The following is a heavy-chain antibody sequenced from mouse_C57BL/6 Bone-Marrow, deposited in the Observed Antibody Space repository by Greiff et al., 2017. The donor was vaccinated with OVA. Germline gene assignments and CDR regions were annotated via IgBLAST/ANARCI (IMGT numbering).Heavy chain of an antibody. D-gene: IGHD1-1*01. J-gene: IGHJ4*01. V-gene: IGHV1-5*01. CDR2: IYPGNSDT. CDR1: GYTFTSYW. Sequence: EVQLQQSGTVLARPGASVKMSCKTSGYTFTSYWMHWVKQRPGQGLEWIGAIYPGNSDTSYNQKFKGKAKLTAVTSASTAYMELSSLTNEDSAVYYCTRWSTTVVAPYAMDYWGQGTSVTVSS. CDR3: TRWSTTVVAPYAMDY.